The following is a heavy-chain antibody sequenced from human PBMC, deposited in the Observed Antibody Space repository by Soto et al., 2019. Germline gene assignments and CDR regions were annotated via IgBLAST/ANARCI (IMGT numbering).Heavy chain of an antibody. D-gene: IGHD6-13*01. CDR1: GVTFSRQD. CDR3: ARGSAAGSQYGDFDY. Sequence: SVKVSCKASGVTFSRQDMRWVRQAPGQGLEWMGGIIPIFGTPQYAEKFQDRVTITADESTSTAYMELSSLTSEDTAVYYCARGSAAGSQYGDFDYWGQGTLVTVSS. CDR2: IIPIFGTP. V-gene: IGHV1-69*13. J-gene: IGHJ4*02.